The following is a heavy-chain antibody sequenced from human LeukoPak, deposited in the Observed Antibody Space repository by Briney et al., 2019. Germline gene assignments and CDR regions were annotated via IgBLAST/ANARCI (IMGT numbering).Heavy chain of an antibody. CDR3: AKDSSSLPSSNWFDP. D-gene: IGHD6-6*01. CDR2: ISGSGGST. J-gene: IGHJ5*02. V-gene: IGHV3-23*01. CDR1: GFTFSSYA. Sequence: GRSLRLSCAASGFTFSSYAMSWVRQAPGKGLEWVSAISGSGGSTYYADSVKGRFTISRDNSKNTLYLQMNSLRAEDTAVYYCAKDSSSLPSSNWFDPWGQGTLVTVSS.